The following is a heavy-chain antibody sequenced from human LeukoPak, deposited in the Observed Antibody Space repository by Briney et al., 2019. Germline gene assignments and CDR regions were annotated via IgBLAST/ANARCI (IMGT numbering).Heavy chain of an antibody. CDR2: IYYSGST. V-gene: IGHV4-59*01. J-gene: IGHJ5*01. Sequence: PSETLSLTCTVSGGSISSYYWSWIRQPPGKGLEWIGYIYYSGSTNYNPSLKSRVTISVDTSKNQFSLKLSSVTAADTAVYYCARHQNTMVRGVPNWFDSWGQGTLVTVSS. CDR3: ARHQNTMVRGVPNWFDS. CDR1: GGSISSYY. D-gene: IGHD3-10*01.